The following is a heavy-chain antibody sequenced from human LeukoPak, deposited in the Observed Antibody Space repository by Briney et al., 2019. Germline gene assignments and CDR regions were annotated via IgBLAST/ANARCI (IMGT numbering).Heavy chain of an antibody. D-gene: IGHD4-17*01. CDR3: ARVPHDYGDYFVDY. CDR2: ISSSSSTI. CDR1: GFTFSSYS. Sequence: GGSLRLSCAASGFTFSSYSMNWVRQAPGKGLEWVSYISSSSSTIYYADSVKGRFTISRDNAKNSLYLQMNSLRAEDTAVYYCARVPHDYGDYFVDYWGQGTLVTVSS. V-gene: IGHV3-48*04. J-gene: IGHJ4*02.